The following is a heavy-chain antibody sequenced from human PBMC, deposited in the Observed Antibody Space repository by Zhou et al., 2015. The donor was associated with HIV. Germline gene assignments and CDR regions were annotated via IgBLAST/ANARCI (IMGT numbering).Heavy chain of an antibody. V-gene: IGHV3-43D*04. J-gene: IGHJ4*02. CDR3: VRDINKDPQKYFDL. Sequence: EVQLVESGGAVVQPGGSLRLSCVVSGFIFEDYSMHWARQAPGKGLEWVGLINWDGSNSFYAEAVKGRFTISRDNQRGRMSLRMNSLTPEDTAVYYCVRDINKDPQKYFDLWGEGVVVTVSS. D-gene: IGHD1/OR15-1a*01. CDR2: INWDGSNS. CDR1: GFIFEDYS.